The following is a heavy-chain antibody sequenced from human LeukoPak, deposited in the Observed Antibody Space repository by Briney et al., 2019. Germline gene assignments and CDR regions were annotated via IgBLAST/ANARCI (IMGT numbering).Heavy chain of an antibody. CDR2: INHSGST. Sequence: SETLSLTCAVYGGSFSGYYWSWIRQPPGKGLEWIGEINHSGSTNYNPSLKSRVTMSLDTSQKQFSLKLSSVTAADTAVYYCATGSGSYPHFYFYMDVWGKGTTVTVSS. CDR3: ATGSGSYPHFYFYMDV. CDR1: GGSFSGYY. J-gene: IGHJ6*03. D-gene: IGHD3-10*01. V-gene: IGHV4-34*01.